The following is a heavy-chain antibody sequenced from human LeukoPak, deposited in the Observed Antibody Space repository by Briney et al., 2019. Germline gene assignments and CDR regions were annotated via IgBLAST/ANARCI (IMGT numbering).Heavy chain of an antibody. CDR3: AKWVVVAATRAFDI. CDR1: GFTFSSYS. D-gene: IGHD2-15*01. V-gene: IGHV3-48*01. J-gene: IGHJ3*02. CDR2: ISSSSSTI. Sequence: GSLRLSCAASGFTFSSYSMNWVRQAPGKGLEWVSYISSSSSTIYYADSVKGRFTISRDNAKNSLYLQMNSLRAEDTAVYYCAKWVVVAATRAFDIWGQGTMVTVSS.